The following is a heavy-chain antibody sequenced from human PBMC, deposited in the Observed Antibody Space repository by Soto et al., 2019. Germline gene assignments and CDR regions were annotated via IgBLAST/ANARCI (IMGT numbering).Heavy chain of an antibody. D-gene: IGHD6-6*01. CDR3: AKDDKGSSSWDY. Sequence: GGSLRLSCAASGFTFSSYGMHWVRQAPGKGLEWVSVIFCVGGIIYYADSVKGRFTIFRDNSKNTLYLQMNSLRAEDTAVYYCAKDDKGSSSWDYWGQGTLVTVSS. CDR2: IFCVGGII. CDR1: GFTFSSYG. J-gene: IGHJ4*02. V-gene: IGHV3-NL1*01.